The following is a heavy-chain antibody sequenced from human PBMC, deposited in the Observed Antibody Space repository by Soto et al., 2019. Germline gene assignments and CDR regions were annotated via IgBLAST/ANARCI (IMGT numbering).Heavy chain of an antibody. CDR3: TRDISSYYFDY. CDR1: GFSVSNNH. J-gene: IGHJ4*02. D-gene: IGHD3-10*01. V-gene: IGHV3-53*01. Sequence: GGSLRLSCAASGFSVSNNHMTWVRQAPGRGPQWVSTVYPGGNTYHADSVKGRFTISRDNSKNTLYLQMNSLRADDTAVYYCTRDISSYYFDYWGQGTLVTVSS. CDR2: VYPGGNT.